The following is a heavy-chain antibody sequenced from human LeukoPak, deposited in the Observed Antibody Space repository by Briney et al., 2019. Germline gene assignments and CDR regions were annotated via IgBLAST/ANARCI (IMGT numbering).Heavy chain of an antibody. D-gene: IGHD2-21*01. Sequence: PSETLSLTCAVSGYSISSGYYWGWIRQLPGKGLEWIGSIYHSGSTYYNPSLKSRVTISVDTSKNQFSLKLSSVTAADTAVSYCYCGQPYFDYWGQGTLVTVSS. CDR2: IYHSGST. J-gene: IGHJ4*02. CDR3: YCGQPYFDY. CDR1: GYSISSGYY. V-gene: IGHV4-38-2*01.